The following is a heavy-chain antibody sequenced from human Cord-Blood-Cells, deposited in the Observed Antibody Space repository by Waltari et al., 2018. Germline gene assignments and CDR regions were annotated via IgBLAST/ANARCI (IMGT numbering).Heavy chain of an antibody. J-gene: IGHJ2*01. Sequence: EVQLLESGGGLVQPGGSMRLYCAASGFTFSSYARSWVCQAPGKGREGISASSGMVGSTYDADSVKGRFTISRDNSKNTLYLQMKRLRAEDTAVYYCATSNWDWYFDLWGRGTLVTVSS. CDR3: ATSNWDWYFDL. CDR2: SSGMVGST. V-gene: IGHV3-23*01. D-gene: IGHD6-13*01. CDR1: GFTFSSYA.